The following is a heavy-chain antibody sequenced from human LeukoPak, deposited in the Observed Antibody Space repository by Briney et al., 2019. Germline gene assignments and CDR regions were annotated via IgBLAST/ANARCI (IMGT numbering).Heavy chain of an antibody. J-gene: IGHJ4*02. CDR3: ARATPMGQWLVGVDY. D-gene: IGHD6-19*01. V-gene: IGHV4-59*01. CDR1: GGSISSYY. CDR2: IYYSGST. Sequence: PSETLSLTCTVSGGSISSYYWSWIRQPPGKGLEWIGYIYYSGSTNYNPSLKSRVTISVDTSKNQFSLKLSSVTAADTAVYYCARATPMGQWLVGVDYWGQGTLVTVSS.